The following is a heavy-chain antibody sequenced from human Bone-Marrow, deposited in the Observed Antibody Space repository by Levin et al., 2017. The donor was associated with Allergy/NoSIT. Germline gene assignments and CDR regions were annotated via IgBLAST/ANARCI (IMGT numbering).Heavy chain of an antibody. D-gene: IGHD1-7*01. V-gene: IGHV4-31*03. Sequence: SETLSLTCTVSGDSITSGGYYWTWIRQHPGKGLEWIGYIFSSGNTYYNPSLKSRSIISLDTSKNQFSLTLNSVTAADSAVYFCARAGREKNYALDYWGPGALVTVSS. J-gene: IGHJ4*02. CDR3: ARAGREKNYALDY. CDR2: IFSSGNT. CDR1: GDSITSGGYY.